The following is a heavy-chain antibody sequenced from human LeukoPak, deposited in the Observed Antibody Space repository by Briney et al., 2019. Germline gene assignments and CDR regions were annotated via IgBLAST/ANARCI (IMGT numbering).Heavy chain of an antibody. CDR1: GFTFSSYA. D-gene: IGHD3/OR15-3a*01. V-gene: IGHV3-23*01. CDR2: ISGSGGST. CDR3: ARAPGWDWELDY. Sequence: GGSLRLSCAASGFTFSSYAMSWVRQAPGKGLEWVSAISGSGGSTYYADSVKGRFTISRDNSKNTLYLQMNSLRAEDTAVYYCARAPGWDWELDYWGQGTLVTVSS. J-gene: IGHJ4*02.